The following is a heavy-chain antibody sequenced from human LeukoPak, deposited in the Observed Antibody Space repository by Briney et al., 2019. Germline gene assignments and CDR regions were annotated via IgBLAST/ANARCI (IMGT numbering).Heavy chain of an antibody. CDR2: VFTSGYT. D-gene: IGHD3-10*01. CDR3: ARDGDYGSPYGS. Sequence: SETLSLTCTVSGGSISSGTYYWSWIRQPAGNGLEWIGRVFTSGYTNYNPSLKSRVSISLDTSENQFSLKLTSVTAADTAMYYCARDGDYGSPYGSWGQGILVTVSS. V-gene: IGHV4-61*02. J-gene: IGHJ5*02. CDR1: GGSISSGTYY.